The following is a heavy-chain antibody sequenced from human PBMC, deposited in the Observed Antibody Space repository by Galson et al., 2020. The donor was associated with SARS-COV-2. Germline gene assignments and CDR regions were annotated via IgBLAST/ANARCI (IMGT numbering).Heavy chain of an antibody. J-gene: IGHJ2*01. CDR3: AREVDKVAGTREYFDL. Sequence: SQTLSLTCAISGDSVSTNSAAWSWIRQSPSRGLAWLGRTYYRSKWYSEYAVSVKSRITINPDTSENQFSLQLNSVTPEDTAVYYCAREVDKVAGTREYFDLWGRGTLVTVSS. D-gene: IGHD1-7*01. CDR2: TYYRSKWYS. V-gene: IGHV6-1*01. CDR1: GDSVSTNSAA.